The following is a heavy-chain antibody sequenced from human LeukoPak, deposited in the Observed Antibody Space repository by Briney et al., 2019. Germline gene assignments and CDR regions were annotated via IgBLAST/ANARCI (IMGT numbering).Heavy chain of an antibody. V-gene: IGHV4-59*08. CDR3: ARHAIQMSTVRFFDY. J-gene: IGHJ4*02. D-gene: IGHD5-24*01. Sequence: PSETLSLACTVSDGSISNYYWSWIQQPPGKGLEWIGYIYYSGSTNYNPSLKSRVIISVDTSKNQFSLKLSSVTAADTAVYYCARHAIQMSTVRFFDYWGQGTLVTVSS. CDR2: IYYSGST. CDR1: DGSISNYY.